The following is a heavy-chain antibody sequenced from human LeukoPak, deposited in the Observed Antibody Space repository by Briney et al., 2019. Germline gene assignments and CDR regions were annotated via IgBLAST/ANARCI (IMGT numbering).Heavy chain of an antibody. Sequence: TGGSLRLSCAASGFTFSSYAMSWVRQAPGKGLEWVSGISGSGGSTYYADSVKGRFTISRDNSKNTLYLQMNSLRAEDTAVYYCARDSSSWHYFDYWGQGTLVTVSS. J-gene: IGHJ4*02. D-gene: IGHD6-13*01. CDR2: ISGSGGST. CDR3: ARDSSSWHYFDY. CDR1: GFTFSSYA. V-gene: IGHV3-23*01.